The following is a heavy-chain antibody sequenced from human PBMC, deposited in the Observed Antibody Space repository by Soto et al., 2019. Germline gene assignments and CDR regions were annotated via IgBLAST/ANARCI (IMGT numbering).Heavy chain of an antibody. CDR2: ISGSGGST. CDR1: GFTFSSYA. CDR3: AKPPIKAVAGTSDY. V-gene: IGHV3-23*01. D-gene: IGHD6-19*01. J-gene: IGHJ4*02. Sequence: PGGSLRLSCAASGFTFSSYAMSWVRQAPGKGLEWVSAISGSGGSTYYADSVKGRFTISRDNSKNTLYLQMNSLRAEDTAVYYCAKPPIKAVAGTSDYWGQGTLVTVSS.